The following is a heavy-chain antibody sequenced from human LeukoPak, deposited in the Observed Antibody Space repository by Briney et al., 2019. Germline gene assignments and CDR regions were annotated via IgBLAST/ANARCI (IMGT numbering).Heavy chain of an antibody. CDR1: GFTFSNHW. V-gene: IGHV3-74*01. D-gene: IGHD5-18*01. J-gene: IGHJ4*02. Sequence: GGSLRLSCAASGFTFSNHWMHWVRQAPGKGLMWVSRINRGGSRTDYADSVKGRFTISGDDAKNTLYLQLNSLRAEDTAVYFCARGGSDTAMAHDYWGQGTLVTVSS. CDR2: INRGGSRT. CDR3: ARGGSDTAMAHDY.